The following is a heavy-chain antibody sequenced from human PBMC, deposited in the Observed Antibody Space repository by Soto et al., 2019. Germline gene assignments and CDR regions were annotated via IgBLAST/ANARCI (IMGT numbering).Heavy chain of an antibody. Sequence: QVQLVQSGGEGKKPGSSVKVSCKASGGTFSSYAISWVRQAPGQGLEWMGGIIPISDTTNYAQKFQGRVTITADESTSTAYMELSSLRSEDTAVYYCARSQGSSTSLEIYYYYYYGMDVWGQGTTFTVSS. CDR1: GGTFSSYA. CDR2: IIPISDTT. D-gene: IGHD2-2*01. J-gene: IGHJ6*02. V-gene: IGHV1-69*01. CDR3: ARSQGSSTSLEIYYYYYYGMDV.